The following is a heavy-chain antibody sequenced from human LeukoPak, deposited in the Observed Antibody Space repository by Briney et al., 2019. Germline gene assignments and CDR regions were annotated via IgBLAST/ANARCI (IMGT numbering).Heavy chain of an antibody. J-gene: IGHJ4*02. D-gene: IGHD7-27*01. CDR2: IHPGRGDT. Sequence: ASVKVSCKALGYTFTDHYFHWLRRAPGQGLEWMGWIHPGRGDTNYAQKFQGRVSLTRHTSISTAYMELSRLTSDDTAVYYCARDHNWGPDYWGQGTLVSVSS. CDR1: GYTFTDHY. V-gene: IGHV1-2*02. CDR3: ARDHNWGPDY.